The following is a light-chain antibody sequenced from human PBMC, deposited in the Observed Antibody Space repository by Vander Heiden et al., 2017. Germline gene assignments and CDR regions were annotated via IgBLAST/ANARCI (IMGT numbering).Light chain of an antibody. CDR3: QKGNNGHASIT. Sequence: ELVMTQSPATLSVSPVEIATLSCMASHSVSSNIPWYKTNPGEAPRLLIYGASTRATGIQGRCRGHGDGTVFTLTISGQQSVVFRVHYCQKGNNGHASITFSGGTRVEIK. J-gene: IGKJ4*01. CDR2: GAS. CDR1: HSVSSN. V-gene: IGKV3-15*01.